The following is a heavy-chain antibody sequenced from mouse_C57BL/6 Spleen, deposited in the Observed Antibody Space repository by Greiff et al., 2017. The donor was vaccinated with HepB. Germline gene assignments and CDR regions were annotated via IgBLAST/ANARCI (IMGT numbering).Heavy chain of an antibody. CDR3: ARSPITTVVATPFAY. Sequence: VKLVESGPELVKPGASVKISCKASGYAFSSSWMNWVKQRPGKGLEWIGRIYPGDGDTNYNGKFKGKATLTADKSSSTAYMQLSSLTSEDSAVYFCARSPITTVVATPFAYWGQGTLVTVSA. CDR2: IYPGDGDT. D-gene: IGHD1-1*01. CDR1: GYAFSSSW. J-gene: IGHJ3*01. V-gene: IGHV1-82*01.